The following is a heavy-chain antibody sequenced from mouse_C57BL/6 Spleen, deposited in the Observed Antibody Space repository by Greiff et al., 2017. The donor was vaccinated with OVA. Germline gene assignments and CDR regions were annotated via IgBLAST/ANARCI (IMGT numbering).Heavy chain of an antibody. CDR2: IDPSDSYT. V-gene: IGHV1-69*01. Sequence: VQLQPPGAELVMPGASVKLSCKASGYTFTSYWMHWVKQRPGQGLEWIGEIDPSDSYTNYNQKFKGKSTLTVDKSSSTAYRQLSSLTSEDSAVYYCARSYYSTPCAYWGQGTLVTVSA. D-gene: IGHD2-5*01. J-gene: IGHJ3*01. CDR3: ARSYYSTPCAY. CDR1: GYTFTSYW.